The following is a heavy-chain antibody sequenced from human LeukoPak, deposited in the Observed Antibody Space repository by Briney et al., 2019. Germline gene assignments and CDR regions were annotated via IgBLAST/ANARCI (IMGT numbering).Heavy chain of an antibody. V-gene: IGHV4-4*07. Sequence: SETLSLTCTVSGGSISSYYWSWIRQPAGKGLEWIGRIYYSGSTNYNPSLKSRVTISVDTSKNQFSLKLSSVTAADTAVYYCARAGSGSYYKKPLDYWGQGTLVTVSS. CDR2: IYYSGST. CDR1: GGSISSYY. J-gene: IGHJ4*02. D-gene: IGHD3-10*01. CDR3: ARAGSGSYYKKPLDY.